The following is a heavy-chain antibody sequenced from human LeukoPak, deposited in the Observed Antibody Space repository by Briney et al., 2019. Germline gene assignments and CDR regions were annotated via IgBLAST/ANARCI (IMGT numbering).Heavy chain of an antibody. D-gene: IGHD6-19*01. Sequence: SETLSLTCTVSGGSISSGSYYWSWIRQPAGKGLEWIGRIYTSGSTNYNPSLKSRVTISVDTSKNQFSLKLTSVTAADTAVYYCARARGAVAIDYWGQGTLVTVSS. CDR2: IYTSGST. CDR3: ARARGAVAIDY. V-gene: IGHV4-61*02. J-gene: IGHJ4*02. CDR1: GGSISSGSYY.